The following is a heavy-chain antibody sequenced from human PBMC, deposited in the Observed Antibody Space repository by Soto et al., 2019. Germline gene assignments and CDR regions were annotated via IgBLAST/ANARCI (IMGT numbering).Heavy chain of an antibody. D-gene: IGHD6-19*01. CDR1: GDSISSNY. J-gene: IGHJ5*02. CDR3: ARDHSNGWYNWFDP. V-gene: IGHV4-59*06. Sequence: PSETLSLTCTVSGDSISSNYWSWIRQHPGKGLEWIGYIYYSGSTYHNPSLKSRVTMSVDTSKNQFSLKLSSMTAADTAVYYCARDHSNGWYNWFDPWGQGTLVTVSS. CDR2: IYYSGST.